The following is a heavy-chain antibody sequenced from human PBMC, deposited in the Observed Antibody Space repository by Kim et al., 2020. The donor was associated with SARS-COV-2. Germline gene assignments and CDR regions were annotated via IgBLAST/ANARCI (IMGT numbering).Heavy chain of an antibody. CDR1: GGTFSSYA. J-gene: IGHJ6*02. CDR3: SAGGGGYSYGPTLGYYYYGMDV. Sequence: SVKVSCKASGGTFSSYAISWVRQAPGQGLEWMGGIIPIFGTANYAQKFQGRVTITADESTSTAYMELSSLRSEDTAVYYCSAGGGGYSYGPTLGYYYYGMDVWGQGTTVTVSS. V-gene: IGHV1-69*13. CDR2: IIPIFGTA. D-gene: IGHD5-18*01.